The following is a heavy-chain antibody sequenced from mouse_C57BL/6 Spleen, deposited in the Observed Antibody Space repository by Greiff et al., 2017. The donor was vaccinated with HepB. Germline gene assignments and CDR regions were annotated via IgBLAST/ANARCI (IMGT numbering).Heavy chain of an antibody. CDR3: ARREGYGYFDY. CDR2: ISNGGGRT. D-gene: IGHD2-2*01. Sequence: EVQLVESGGGLVQPGGSLKLSCAASGFTFSDYYMYWVRQTPEKRLEWVAYISNGGGRTYYPDTVKGRFTISRDNAKNTLYLPMSRLKSEDTAMYYCARREGYGYFDYWGQGTTLTVSS. CDR1: GFTFSDYY. J-gene: IGHJ2*01. V-gene: IGHV5-12*01.